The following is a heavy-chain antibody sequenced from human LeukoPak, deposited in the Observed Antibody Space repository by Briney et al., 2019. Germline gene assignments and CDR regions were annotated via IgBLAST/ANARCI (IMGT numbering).Heavy chain of an antibody. Sequence: PGGSLLLSCAASGFAFNTYSMNWVRQAPGKGLERVSFIFSSSTYIYYTDSVRGRFTISRDNAKNSLYLQMNSLRAEDTAVYSCARGADGVSSNSRGWFDPWGQGTLVTVSS. CDR3: ARGADGVSSNSRGWFDP. V-gene: IGHV3-21*01. J-gene: IGHJ5*02. D-gene: IGHD2-15*01. CDR2: IFSSSTYI. CDR1: GFAFNTYS.